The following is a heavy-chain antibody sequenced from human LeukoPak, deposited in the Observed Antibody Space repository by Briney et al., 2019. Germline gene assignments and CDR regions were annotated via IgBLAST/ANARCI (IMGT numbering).Heavy chain of an antibody. CDR3: ARDKLGSLDY. D-gene: IGHD3-10*01. Sequence: GGSLRLSCAASGFTFNTYSMNWVRQAPGKGLEWVSSISTGSDYIYYGDSVKGRFTISRDNAKNSLYLQMNSLRAEDTAVYYCARDKLGSLDYWGQGTLVTVSS. CDR1: GFTFNTYS. CDR2: ISTGSDYI. J-gene: IGHJ4*02. V-gene: IGHV3-21*01.